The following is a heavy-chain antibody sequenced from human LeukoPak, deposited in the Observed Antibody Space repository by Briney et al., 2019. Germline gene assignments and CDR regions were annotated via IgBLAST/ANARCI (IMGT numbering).Heavy chain of an antibody. D-gene: IGHD3-10*01. CDR2: IIPIFGTA. CDR3: ARDISGYYYYMDV. J-gene: IGHJ6*03. CDR1: GGTFSSYA. Sequence: EASVKVSCKASGGTFSSYAISWVRQASGQGLEWMGRIIPIFGTANYAQKFQGRVTITTDESTSTAYMELSSLRSEDTAVYYCARDISGYYYYMDVWGKGTTVTVSS. V-gene: IGHV1-69*05.